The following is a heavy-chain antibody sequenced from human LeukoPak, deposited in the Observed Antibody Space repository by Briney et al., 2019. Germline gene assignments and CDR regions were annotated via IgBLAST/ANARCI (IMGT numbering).Heavy chain of an antibody. V-gene: IGHV4-59*06. D-gene: IGHD3-22*01. Sequence: SETLSLTCTVSGGSISSYYWSWIRQHPGKGLEWIGYIFYTGSTYYNPSLNSRINISVVTSKNQFSLQLSSVTAADTAVYYCARVGIISEPTATFYFDYWGQGTLVTVSS. J-gene: IGHJ4*02. CDR3: ARVGIISEPTATFYFDY. CDR2: IFYTGST. CDR1: GGSISSYY.